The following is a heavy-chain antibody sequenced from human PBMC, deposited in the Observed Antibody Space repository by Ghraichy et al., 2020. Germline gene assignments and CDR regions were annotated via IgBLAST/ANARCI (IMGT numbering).Heavy chain of an antibody. CDR1: GFTFRSYS. CDR2: INGNADAI. D-gene: IGHD2-2*02. V-gene: IGHV3-48*04. J-gene: IGHJ4*02. Sequence: GGSLRLSCAASGFTFRSYSMNWVRQAPGKGLEWISYINGNADAIYYADSVKGQFTISRDNAKTSLFLQMNSLRAEDTAVYYCARDKSTFYTSDYWGQGTLVTVSS. CDR3: ARDKSTFYTSDY.